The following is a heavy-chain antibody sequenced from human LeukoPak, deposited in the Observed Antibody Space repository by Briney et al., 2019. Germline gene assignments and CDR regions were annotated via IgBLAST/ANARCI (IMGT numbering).Heavy chain of an antibody. Sequence: PGGSLRLSCTASGFTFGDYAMSWVRQAPGKGLEWVGRIKSKTDGGTTDYAAPVKGRFTISRDDSKNTLYLQMNSLKTEDTAVYYCTTGGELRYFDWLPPADYYYMDVWGKGTTVTVSS. CDR3: TTGGELRYFDWLPPADYYYMDV. V-gene: IGHV3-15*01. D-gene: IGHD3-9*01. CDR2: IKSKTDGGTT. CDR1: GFTFGDYA. J-gene: IGHJ6*03.